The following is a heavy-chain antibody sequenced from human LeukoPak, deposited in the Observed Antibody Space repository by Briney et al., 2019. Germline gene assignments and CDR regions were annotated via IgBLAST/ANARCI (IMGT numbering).Heavy chain of an antibody. D-gene: IGHD3-9*01. CDR2: INPSGGST. J-gene: IGHJ5*02. CDR1: GYTFTSYY. CDR3: ARGVSYDILTAGWFDP. Sequence: GASVKVSCKASGYTFTSYYMHWVRQAPGQGLEWMGIINPSGGSTSYAQKFQGRVTMTRDMSTSTAYMELRSLRSDDTAVYYCARGVSYDILTAGWFDPWGQGTLVTVSS. V-gene: IGHV1-46*01.